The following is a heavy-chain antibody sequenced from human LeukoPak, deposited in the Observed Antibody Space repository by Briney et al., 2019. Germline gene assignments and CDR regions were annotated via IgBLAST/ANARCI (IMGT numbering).Heavy chain of an antibody. Sequence: PGGSLRLSCAASGFTFSTSAIHWVRQAPGKGLEWVAVTSDDGDLKYYADSVKGRFTISRDNSKNTLYLQMNSLRSEDTAVYYCATYHRRIAVAPSAIEAYFDYWGRGTQVTVSS. V-gene: IGHV3-30-3*01. CDR2: TSDDGDLK. CDR1: GFTFSTSA. D-gene: IGHD2-2*02. J-gene: IGHJ4*02. CDR3: ATYHRRIAVAPSAIEAYFDY.